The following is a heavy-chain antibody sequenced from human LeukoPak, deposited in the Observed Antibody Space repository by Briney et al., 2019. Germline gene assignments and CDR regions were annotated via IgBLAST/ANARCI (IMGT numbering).Heavy chain of an antibody. D-gene: IGHD1-26*01. V-gene: IGHV3-30*18. CDR1: GFAFSSYG. CDR2: ISHDGSNK. J-gene: IGHJ6*02. Sequence: GGSLRLSCAASGFAFSSYGMYWVRQAPGKGLEWVAIISHDGSNKYHADSVKGRFTISRDNSKNTLYLQMNSLRAEDTAVYYCAKEAGATSYYYYGMGVWGQGTTVTVSS. CDR3: AKEAGATSYYYYGMGV.